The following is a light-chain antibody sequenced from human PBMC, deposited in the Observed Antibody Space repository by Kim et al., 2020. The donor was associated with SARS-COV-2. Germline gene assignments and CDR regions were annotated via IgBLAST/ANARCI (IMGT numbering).Light chain of an antibody. J-gene: IGKJ3*01. CDR3: EKNNSAPIA. CDR2: AAS. Sequence: IQMTQSPSSLSASVGDRVTITCRASQGISNYLAWYQQKPGKVPKLLIYAASTLQSGVPSRFSGSESGTDFTLTISSLQPEGVGTYYCEKNNSAPIAVGPGTKVDIK. CDR1: QGISNY. V-gene: IGKV1-27*01.